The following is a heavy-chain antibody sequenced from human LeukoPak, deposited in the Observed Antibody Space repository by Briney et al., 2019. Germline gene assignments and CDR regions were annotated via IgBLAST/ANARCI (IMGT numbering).Heavy chain of an antibody. CDR1: GGSINGDY. CDR2: IHYSGRT. CDR3: AKETVVVPADDWFGP. V-gene: IGHV4-59*01. J-gene: IGHJ5*02. D-gene: IGHD2-21*01. Sequence: SETLSLTCSVSGGSINGDYWSWIRQPPGKGLEWIGYIHYSGRTSYNPSLKSRVTISADTSKNHFSLGLASVTAADTAVYYCAKETVVVPADDWFGPWGQGTLVTVSS.